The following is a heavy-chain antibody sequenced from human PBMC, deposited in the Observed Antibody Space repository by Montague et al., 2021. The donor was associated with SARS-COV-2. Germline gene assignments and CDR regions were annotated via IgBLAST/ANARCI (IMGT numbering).Heavy chain of an antibody. V-gene: IGHV4-4*07. CDR3: ARGRFDFGAGSQVGIDF. D-gene: IGHD4/OR15-4a*01. Sequence: SETLSLTCSVSGDSITTRYWSWIRQPPGKGLEWIGCMHFTGRTNFNSSFSSRLTMSADTSKNQFSLNLTSATAADTAMYFCARGRFDFGAGSQVGIDFWGQGTLVTVSS. CDR1: GDSITTRY. J-gene: IGHJ4*02. CDR2: MHFTGRT.